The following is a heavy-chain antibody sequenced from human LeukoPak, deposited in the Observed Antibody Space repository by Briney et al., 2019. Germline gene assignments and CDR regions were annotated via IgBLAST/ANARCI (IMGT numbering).Heavy chain of an antibody. V-gene: IGHV3-7*03. D-gene: IGHD3-22*01. Sequence: QPGGSLRLSCAASGFTFSSYWMSWVRQAPGKGLEWVANIKQDGSEKYYVDSVKGRFTISRDNAKNSLYLQMDSLRAEDTAVYYCVRDWNHYDTSGYYGFDYWGQGTLVTVSS. J-gene: IGHJ4*02. CDR1: GFTFSSYW. CDR2: IKQDGSEK. CDR3: VRDWNHYDTSGYYGFDY.